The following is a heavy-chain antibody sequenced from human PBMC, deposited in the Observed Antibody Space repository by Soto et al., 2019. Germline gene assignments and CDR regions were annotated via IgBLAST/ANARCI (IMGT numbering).Heavy chain of an antibody. Sequence: ASVKVSCKVSGYTLTELSMHWVRQAPGKGLEWMGGFDPEDGETIYAQKFQGRVTMTEDTSTDTAYMELSSLRSEDTAVYYCATPTYYDFWSGYYFDYWGQGTLVTVSS. D-gene: IGHD3-3*01. CDR3: ATPTYYDFWSGYYFDY. J-gene: IGHJ4*02. V-gene: IGHV1-24*01. CDR1: GYTLTELS. CDR2: FDPEDGET.